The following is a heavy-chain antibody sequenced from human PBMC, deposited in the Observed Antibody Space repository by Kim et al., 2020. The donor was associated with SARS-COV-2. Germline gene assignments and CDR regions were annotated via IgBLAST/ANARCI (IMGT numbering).Heavy chain of an antibody. V-gene: IGHV3-9*01. CDR3: AKDELDV. Sequence: GGSLRLSCAASGFTFDDYAMHWVRQAPGKGLEWVAGISWNSGSIGYADSVKGRVTISRDKDKNSLYLQLKSLRAEDTAVYYCAKDELDVWGQGTTVTVSS. CDR1: GFTFDDYA. J-gene: IGHJ6*02. CDR2: ISWNSGSI.